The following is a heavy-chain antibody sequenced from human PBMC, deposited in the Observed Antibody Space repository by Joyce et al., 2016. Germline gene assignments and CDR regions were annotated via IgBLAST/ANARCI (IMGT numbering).Heavy chain of an antibody. CDR1: GFTFSSFG. Sequence: EVQLVESGGGLVQPGGSLRRCCAASGFTFSSFGMYWVRKAPGKGLVWVSRINRDGSSTTYADSVKGRFTISRDNAKNTLYLQMNSLRAEDTAVYYCARLRRWSGPSDCWGQGTLVTVSS. CDR2: INRDGSST. J-gene: IGHJ4*02. V-gene: IGHV3-74*03. CDR3: ARLRRWSGPSDC. D-gene: IGHD4-23*01.